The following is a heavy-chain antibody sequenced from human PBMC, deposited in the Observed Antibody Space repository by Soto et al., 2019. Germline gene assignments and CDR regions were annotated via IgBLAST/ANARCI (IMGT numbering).Heavy chain of an antibody. CDR1: GFPFSSYG. J-gene: IGHJ4*02. V-gene: IGHV3-33*01. CDR3: AIGYYDFWSGDF. D-gene: IGHD3-3*01. CDR2: IWYAGSNK. Sequence: QVQLVESGGGVVQPGRSLRLSCAASGFPFSSYGMHWVRQAPGKGLAWVAVIWYAGSNKYYADSVKGRFTISRDNSKNTRYLQMNSLRAEDTAVYYGAIGYYDFWSGDFGGQGTLVTVSS.